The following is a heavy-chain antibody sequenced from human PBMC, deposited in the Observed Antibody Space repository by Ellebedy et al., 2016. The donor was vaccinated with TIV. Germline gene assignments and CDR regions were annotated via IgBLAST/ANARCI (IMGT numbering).Heavy chain of an antibody. CDR1: GFTFSSYW. CDR2: INSDGSNT. J-gene: IGHJ6*02. D-gene: IGHD3-10*01. CDR3: AREDGDGMDV. Sequence: GGSLRLXCAASGFTFSSYWMHWVRQAPGKGPVWVSRINSDGSNTVYADSVKGRFTISRDNAKNTVYLQMNSLRAEDTAVYYCAREDGDGMDVWGQGTAVTVSS. V-gene: IGHV3-74*01.